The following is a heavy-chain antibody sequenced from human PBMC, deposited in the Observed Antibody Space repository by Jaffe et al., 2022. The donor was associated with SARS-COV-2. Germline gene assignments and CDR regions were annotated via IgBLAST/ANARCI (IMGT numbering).Heavy chain of an antibody. CDR2: VHQGGNT. Sequence: QLQLQESGSGLVKPSQALSLTCAVSGGSVSSGGYTWGWIRQPPGKGLEWIGYVHQGGNTYYNPSLKSRVTISVDRSRNQISLQLSSVTAADTAVYYCVRYDTSGLYYAGFDFWGQGTLVTVSS. V-gene: IGHV4-30-2*01. D-gene: IGHD3-22*01. CDR3: VRYDTSGLYYAGFDF. J-gene: IGHJ4*02. CDR1: GGSVSSGGYT.